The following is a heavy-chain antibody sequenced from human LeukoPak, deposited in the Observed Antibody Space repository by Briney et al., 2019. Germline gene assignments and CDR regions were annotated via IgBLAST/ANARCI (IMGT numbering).Heavy chain of an antibody. V-gene: IGHV1-2*02. Sequence: ASVRVSCRASGYAFTGVYMHWVRQAPGQGLEWVGWINPDSGATKYAQKFQGRVTMTRDTSIRTAYMELTRLRSDDTAVYYCARVARFKRNRPSTGSELGYWGQGTLVTVSS. CDR2: INPDSGAT. CDR3: ARVARFKRNRPSTGSELGY. J-gene: IGHJ4*02. D-gene: IGHD3-10*01. CDR1: GYAFTGVY.